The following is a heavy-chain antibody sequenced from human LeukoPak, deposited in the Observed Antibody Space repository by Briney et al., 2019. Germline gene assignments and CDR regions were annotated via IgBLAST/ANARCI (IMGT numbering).Heavy chain of an antibody. CDR2: ISSSSSTI. Sequence: GSLRLSCAASGFTFSSYSMNWVRQAPGKGLEWVSYISSSSSTIYHADSVKGRFTISRDNAKNSLYLQMNSLRDEDTAVYYCARDRGSNDYGDYGNYYYYGMDVWGQGTTVTVSS. J-gene: IGHJ6*02. V-gene: IGHV3-48*02. CDR3: ARDRGSNDYGDYGNYYYYGMDV. D-gene: IGHD4-17*01. CDR1: GFTFSSYS.